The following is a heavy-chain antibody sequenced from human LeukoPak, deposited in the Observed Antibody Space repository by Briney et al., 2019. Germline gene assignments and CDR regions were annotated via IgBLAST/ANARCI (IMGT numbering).Heavy chain of an antibody. D-gene: IGHD5-24*01. Sequence: GGSLRLSCAASGFTFSSYSMNWVRQAPGKGLEWVSSISSSSSYIYYAYSENGRFTISRDNTKNLLYLQINIPSAEDTAVYYCASRDYYYYYMDVWGKGTTVTVSS. CDR1: GFTFSSYS. J-gene: IGHJ6*03. V-gene: IGHV3-21*01. CDR3: ASRDYYYYYMDV. CDR2: ISSSSSYI.